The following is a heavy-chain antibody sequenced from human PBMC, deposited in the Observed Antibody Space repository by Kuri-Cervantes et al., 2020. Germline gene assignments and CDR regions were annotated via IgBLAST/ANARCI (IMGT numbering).Heavy chain of an antibody. CDR1: GGTFSSYA. CDR3: ARGGKGTGTRYYYYGMDV. CDR2: ISAYNGNT. J-gene: IGHJ6*02. Sequence: ASVKVSCKASGGTFSSYAISWVRQAPGQGLEWMGWISAYNGNTNYAQKLQGRVTMATDTSTSTAYMELRSLRSDDTAVYYCARGGKGTGTRYYYYGMDVRGQGTTVTVSS. V-gene: IGHV1-18*01. D-gene: IGHD1-1*01.